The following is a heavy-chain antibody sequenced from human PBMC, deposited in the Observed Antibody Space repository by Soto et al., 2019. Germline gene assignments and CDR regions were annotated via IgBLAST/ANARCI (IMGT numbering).Heavy chain of an antibody. D-gene: IGHD4-17*01. V-gene: IGHV1-69*02. Sequence: ASVKVSCKASGGTFSSYTISWVRQAPGQGLEWMGRIIPILGIANYAQKFQGRVTITADKSTSTAYMELSSLRSEGTAVYYCARWTTVTVDDAFDIWGQGTMVTVSS. J-gene: IGHJ3*02. CDR2: IIPILGIA. CDR1: GGTFSSYT. CDR3: ARWTTVTVDDAFDI.